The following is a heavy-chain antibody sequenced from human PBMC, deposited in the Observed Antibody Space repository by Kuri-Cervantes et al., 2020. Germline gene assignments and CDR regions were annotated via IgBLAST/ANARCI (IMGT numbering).Heavy chain of an antibody. Sequence: GGSLRLSCAASGFTFSDYYMSWIRQAPGKGLEWVSYISSSGSTIYYADSVKGRFTISRDNAKNSLYLQMNSLRAEDTAVYYCAREYSSGRYHYYYYYGMDVWGQGTTVTVSS. J-gene: IGHJ6*02. CDR2: ISSSGSTI. V-gene: IGHV3-11*01. CDR3: AREYSSGRYHYYYYYGMDV. CDR1: GFTFSDYY. D-gene: IGHD6-19*01.